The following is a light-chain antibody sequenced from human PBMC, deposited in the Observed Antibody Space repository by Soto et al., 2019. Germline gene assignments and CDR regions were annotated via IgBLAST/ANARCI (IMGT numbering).Light chain of an antibody. CDR1: SSDVCAYNY. V-gene: IGLV2-11*01. Sequence: QSVLTQPRSVSGSPGQSVTISCTGSSSDVCAYNYVSWYQHHPGKAPKVMIFDVSERPSGVPDRFSGSKSGNTASLTISGLQAEDEGDYYCCSYAGTYSWVFGGGTKLTVL. J-gene: IGLJ3*02. CDR2: DVS. CDR3: CSYAGTYSWV.